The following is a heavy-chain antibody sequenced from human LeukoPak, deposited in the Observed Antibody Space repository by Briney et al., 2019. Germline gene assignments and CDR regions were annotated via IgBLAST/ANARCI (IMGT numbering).Heavy chain of an antibody. CDR2: ISSSSSYI. J-gene: IGHJ4*02. CDR1: GFTFSSYS. Sequence: GGSLRLSCAASGFTFSSYSMNWVRQAPGKGLEWVSSISSSSSYIYYADSVKGRFTISRDNAKNSLYLQMNSLRAQDTAVYYCARDYYNILTGYYLFWGQGTLVTVSS. CDR3: ARDYYNILTGYYLF. D-gene: IGHD3-9*01. V-gene: IGHV3-21*01.